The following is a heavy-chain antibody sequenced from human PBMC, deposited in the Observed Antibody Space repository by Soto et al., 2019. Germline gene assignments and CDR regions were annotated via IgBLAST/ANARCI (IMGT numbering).Heavy chain of an antibody. V-gene: IGHV3-23*01. J-gene: IGHJ3*02. CDR1: GFTFSSYA. CDR3: AKDIAVYYYDSSGYHTGLGAFDI. Sequence: GGSLRLSXAASGFTFSSYAMSWVRQAPGKGPEWVSAISGSGGSTYYADSVKGRFTISRDNSKNTLYLQMNSLRAEDTAVYYCAKDIAVYYYDSSGYHTGLGAFDIWGQGTMVTVSS. D-gene: IGHD3-22*01. CDR2: ISGSGGST.